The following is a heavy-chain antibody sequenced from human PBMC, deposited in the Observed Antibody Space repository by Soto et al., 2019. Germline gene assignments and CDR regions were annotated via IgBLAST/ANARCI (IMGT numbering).Heavy chain of an antibody. V-gene: IGHV4-30-4*01. CDR1: GGSISSGDYY. Sequence: PSETLSLTCTVSGGSISSGDYYWSWIRQPPGKGLEWIGYIYYSGSTYYNPSLKSRVTISVDTSKNQFSLKLSSVTAADTAVYYCARDYGGNSFLDYWGQGTLVTVSS. CDR3: ARDYGGNSFLDY. J-gene: IGHJ4*02. D-gene: IGHD4-17*01. CDR2: IYYSGST.